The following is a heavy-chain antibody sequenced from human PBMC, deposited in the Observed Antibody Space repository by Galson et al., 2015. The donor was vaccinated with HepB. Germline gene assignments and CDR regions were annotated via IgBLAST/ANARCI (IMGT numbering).Heavy chain of an antibody. CDR1: GGTFSSYA. J-gene: IGHJ5*02. CDR3: ARRLSGYDSIHYNWFDP. CDR2: IIPILGIA. Sequence: SVKVSCKASGGTFSSYAISWVRQAPGQGLEWMGGIIPILGIANYAQKFQGRVTITADKSTSTANMELSSLRSEDTAVYYCARRLSGYDSIHYNWFDPWGQGTLVTVSS. V-gene: IGHV1-69*10. D-gene: IGHD3-22*01.